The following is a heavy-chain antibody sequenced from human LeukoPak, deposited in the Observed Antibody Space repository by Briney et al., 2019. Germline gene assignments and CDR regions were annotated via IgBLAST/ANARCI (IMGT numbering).Heavy chain of an antibody. V-gene: IGHV4-59*01. Sequence: KSSETLSLTCTVSGGSISSYYWSWIRQPPGKGLEWIGYIYYSGSTNYNPSLKSRVTISVDTSKNQFSLKLRSVTAADTAVYYCARGGFSGGILRYFDLWGRGILVTVSS. CDR3: ARGGFSGGILRYFDL. CDR1: GGSISSYY. D-gene: IGHD2-15*01. J-gene: IGHJ2*01. CDR2: IYYSGST.